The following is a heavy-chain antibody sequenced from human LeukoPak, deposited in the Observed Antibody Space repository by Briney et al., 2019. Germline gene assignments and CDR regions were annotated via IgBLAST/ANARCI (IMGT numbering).Heavy chain of an antibody. CDR1: GDSLSSYY. V-gene: IGHV4-59*06. Sequence: PSETLFHTCTVSGDSLSSYYWSWIRQHPGKGLEWIGYIYHSESVYYNPSLKSRVSISVDTSKNQFSLKVTSVTAADTAVYYCARDRFGSNYFDSWGEGTLVTVSS. J-gene: IGHJ4*02. D-gene: IGHD1-26*01. CDR3: ARDRFGSNYFDS. CDR2: IYHSESV.